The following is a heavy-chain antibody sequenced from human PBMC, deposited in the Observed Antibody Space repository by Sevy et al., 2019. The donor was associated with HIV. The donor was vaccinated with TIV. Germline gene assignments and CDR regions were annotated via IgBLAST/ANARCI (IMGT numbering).Heavy chain of an antibody. CDR1: GGTFSSYA. Sequence: ASVKVSCKASGGTFSSYAISWVRQATGQGLEWMGGIIPIFGTANYAQKFQGRVTITADESTSTAYMELSSLRSEDTAVYYCASLPEHSGYGTGGYWGQGTLVTVSS. J-gene: IGHJ4*02. D-gene: IGHD5-12*01. CDR2: IIPIFGTA. V-gene: IGHV1-69*13. CDR3: ASLPEHSGYGTGGY.